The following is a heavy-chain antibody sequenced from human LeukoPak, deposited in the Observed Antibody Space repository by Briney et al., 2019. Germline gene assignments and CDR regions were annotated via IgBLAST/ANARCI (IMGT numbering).Heavy chain of an antibody. CDR3: ARDIDPGYSHGYWDY. CDR2: MWYDGSSQ. J-gene: IGHJ4*02. D-gene: IGHD5-18*01. CDR1: GFTFSSYG. Sequence: GGSLRLSCAASGFTFSSYGMHWVRQAPGKGLEWVAVMWYDGSSQYYADSVKGRFTISRDSSKNTLYLQMNSLRAEDTALYYCARDIDPGYSHGYWDYWGQGSLVTVSS. V-gene: IGHV3-33*01.